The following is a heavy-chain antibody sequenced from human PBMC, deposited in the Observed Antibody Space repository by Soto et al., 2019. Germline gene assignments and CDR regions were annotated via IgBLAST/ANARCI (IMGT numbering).Heavy chain of an antibody. V-gene: IGHV3-53*04. CDR2: IFSGGST. D-gene: IGHD2-2*01. J-gene: IGHJ6*02. CDR1: GFTVSSNY. Sequence: EVQLVESGGGLVQPGGSLRLSCAASGFTVSSNYMSWVRQAPGKGLEWVSVIFSGGSTFYADSVKGRFTISRHNSKITPYPQMTSLRAVHSAVYYFAIESVVVLPGAAGGMDLWGQGTTVTVPS. CDR3: AIESVVVLPGAAGGMDL.